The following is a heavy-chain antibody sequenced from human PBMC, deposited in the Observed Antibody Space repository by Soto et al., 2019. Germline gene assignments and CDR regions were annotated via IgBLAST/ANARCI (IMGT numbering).Heavy chain of an antibody. CDR1: GFTFSSFG. D-gene: IGHD5-12*01. CDR3: AKDRREMATIRPDY. CDR2: ISYDGIDK. Sequence: QVQLVESGGGVVQPGGSLRLSCAASGFTFSSFGIHWVRQAPGKGLEWVAVISYDGIDKNYGDSVKGRFTISRENSKNMVYLQMNSLRAEDTAVYYCAKDRREMATIRPDYWGQGILVTVSS. J-gene: IGHJ4*02. V-gene: IGHV3-30*18.